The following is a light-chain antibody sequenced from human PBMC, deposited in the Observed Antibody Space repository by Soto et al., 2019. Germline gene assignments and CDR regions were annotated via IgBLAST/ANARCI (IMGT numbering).Light chain of an antibody. CDR2: DAS. Sequence: DIQMDQSPSTLSASVGDRVTITCRASQSISSWLAWYRQKPGKAPKLLIYDASSLESGVPSRFSGSGSGTEFTLTISSLQPDDFATYYCQHYDSYPWTFGQGTKVEIK. J-gene: IGKJ1*01. CDR3: QHYDSYPWT. CDR1: QSISSW. V-gene: IGKV1-5*01.